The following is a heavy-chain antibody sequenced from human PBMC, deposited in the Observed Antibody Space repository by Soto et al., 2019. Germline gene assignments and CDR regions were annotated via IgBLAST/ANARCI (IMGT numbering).Heavy chain of an antibody. J-gene: IGHJ3*02. D-gene: IGHD6-19*01. CDR2: LSYAGDT. CDR3: ARLMTTYDSSGWQIDAFDI. Sequence: GGSLRLSCAASGFTLSTYDMHWVRQGTGKGLEWVAALSYAGDTYYPGSVKGRFTVSRESAKNSLYLQMNSLTAGDTAVYYCARLMTTYDSSGWQIDAFDIWGQGTMVTVSS. V-gene: IGHV3-13*01. CDR1: GFTLSTYD.